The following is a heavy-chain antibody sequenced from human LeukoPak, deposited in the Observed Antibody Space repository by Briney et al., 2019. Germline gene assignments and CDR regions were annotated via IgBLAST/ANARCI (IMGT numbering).Heavy chain of an antibody. Sequence: SETLSLTCTVSGGSISSSSYYWGWIRQPPGKGLEWIGSIYYSGSTYYNPSLKSRVTLSVDASKNQFSLRLSSVTAADTAVYYCARISGDYYYGMDIWGQGTTVTVSS. J-gene: IGHJ6*02. CDR3: ARISGDYYYGMDI. CDR2: IYYSGST. D-gene: IGHD3-10*01. CDR1: GGSISSSSYY. V-gene: IGHV4-39*07.